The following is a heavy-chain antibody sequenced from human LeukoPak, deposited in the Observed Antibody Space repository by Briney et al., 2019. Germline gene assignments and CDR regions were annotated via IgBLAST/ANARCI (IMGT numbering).Heavy chain of an antibody. CDR1: GYTFTGYY. D-gene: IGHD3-22*01. CDR2: INPNSGGT. V-gene: IGHV1-2*02. CDR3: ARSNNYYDSSGYYV. J-gene: IGHJ4*02. Sequence: ASVKVSCKASGYTFTGYYMHWVRQAPGQGLEWMGWINPNSGGTNYAQKFQGRVTVTRDTSISTAYMELSRLRSDDTAVYYCARSNNYYDSSGYYVWGQGTLVTVSS.